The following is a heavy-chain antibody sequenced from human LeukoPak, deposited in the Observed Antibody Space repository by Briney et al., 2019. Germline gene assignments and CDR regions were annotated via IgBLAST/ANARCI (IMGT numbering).Heavy chain of an antibody. CDR1: GGSISSSNW. CDR3: ARRTRYSGYDSFDY. Sequence: PSGTLSLTCAVSGGSISSSNWWSWVRQPPGKGLEWIGEIYHSGSTNYNPSLKSRVTISVDESKNQFSLKLSSVTAADTAVYYCARRTRYSGYDSFDYWGQGTLVTVSS. J-gene: IGHJ4*02. CDR2: IYHSGST. V-gene: IGHV4-4*02. D-gene: IGHD5-12*01.